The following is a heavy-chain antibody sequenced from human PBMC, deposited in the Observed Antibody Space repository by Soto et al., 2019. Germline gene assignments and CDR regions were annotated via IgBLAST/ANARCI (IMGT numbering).Heavy chain of an antibody. CDR2: IYPGDSDT. CDR1: GYSFTSYW. V-gene: IGHV5-51*01. D-gene: IGHD2-2*01. CDR3: ASTHCSSTSCPYGMEV. J-gene: IGHJ6*01. Sequence: GESLKISCKGSGYSFTSYWIGWVRQMPGKGLEWMGIIYPGDSDTRYSPSFQGQVTISADKSISTAYLQWSSLKASDTAMYYCASTHCSSTSCPYGMEVWGQGTTVTVSS.